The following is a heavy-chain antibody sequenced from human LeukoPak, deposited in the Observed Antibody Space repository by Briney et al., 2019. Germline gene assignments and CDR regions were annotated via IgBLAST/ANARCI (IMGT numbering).Heavy chain of an antibody. Sequence: GGSLRLSCSASGFTFSSYAMHWVRQAPGKGLEWVANTNPDGSEKYYVDSVKGRFTISRDNAKNSLYLQMNSLRAEDTAVYYCVRGGSWYSHWGQGTLVTVSS. CDR2: TNPDGSEK. D-gene: IGHD2-15*01. J-gene: IGHJ4*02. CDR1: GFTFSSYA. V-gene: IGHV3-7*02. CDR3: VRGGSWYSH.